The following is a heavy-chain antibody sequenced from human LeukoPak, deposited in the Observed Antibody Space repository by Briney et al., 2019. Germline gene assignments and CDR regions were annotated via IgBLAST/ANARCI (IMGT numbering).Heavy chain of an antibody. CDR1: GFTFSSYG. J-gene: IGHJ3*02. CDR3: AKAKETRALLWFGELLSDAFDI. D-gene: IGHD3-10*01. Sequence: PGGSLRLSCAASGFTFSSYGMSWVRQAPGKGLEWVSAISGSGGSTYYADSVKGRFTISRDNSKNTLYLQMNSLRAEDTAVYYCAKAKETRALLWFGELLSDAFDIWGQGTMVTVSS. CDR2: ISGSGGST. V-gene: IGHV3-23*01.